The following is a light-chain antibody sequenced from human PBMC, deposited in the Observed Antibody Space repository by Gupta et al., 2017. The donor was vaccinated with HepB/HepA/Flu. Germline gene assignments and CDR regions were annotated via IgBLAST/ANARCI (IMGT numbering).Light chain of an antibody. CDR3: QQYHVSPWT. V-gene: IGKV4-1*01. CDR2: WAS. CDR1: QSLLYSPNKKNF. Sequence: DIVMSPSPCSVAVSLGERATINWKSSQSLLYSPNKKNFLAWYQQKPGQPPKLLIHWASTRESGVPDRFSGSGSVTDFTLTISSLQAEDVAVYFCQQYHVSPWTFGQGTKVEIK. J-gene: IGKJ1*01.